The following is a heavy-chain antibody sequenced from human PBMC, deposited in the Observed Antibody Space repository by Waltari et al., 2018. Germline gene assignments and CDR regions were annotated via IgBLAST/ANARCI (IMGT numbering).Heavy chain of an antibody. D-gene: IGHD4-17*01. V-gene: IGHV1-69*13. CDR1: GGTFSSYA. J-gene: IGHJ6*02. CDR2: IIPIFGTA. Sequence: QVQLVQSGAAVKKPGSSVKVSCKASGGTFSSYAISLVRQAPGQWLEWMGGIIPIFGTANYEQKYQGRVTITGDESTSTAYMELSSLRSEDTAVYYCAIKIATVSPPSYYYGMDVWGQGTTVTVSS. CDR3: AIKIATVSPPSYYYGMDV.